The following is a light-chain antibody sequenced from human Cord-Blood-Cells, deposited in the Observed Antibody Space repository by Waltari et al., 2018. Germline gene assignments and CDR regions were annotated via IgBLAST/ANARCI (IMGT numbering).Light chain of an antibody. CDR3: QQYNNWPPLT. CDR2: GAS. V-gene: IGKV3-15*01. CDR1: QSVSSN. Sequence: EIVMTQSPATLSVSPGERATLSCRASQSVSSNLAWYQQKPGQAPRLLIYGASTRATGIPARFSCSGSGTEFPLTISSLQFGDFAVYYCQQYNNWPPLTFGGGTKVEIK. J-gene: IGKJ4*01.